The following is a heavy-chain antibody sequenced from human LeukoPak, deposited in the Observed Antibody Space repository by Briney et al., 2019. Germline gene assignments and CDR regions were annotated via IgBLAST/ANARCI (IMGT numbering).Heavy chain of an antibody. CDR2: INHRGST. J-gene: IGHJ4*02. CDR1: GGSFSGYY. V-gene: IGHV4-34*01. Sequence: PSETLSLTCAVYGGSFSGYYWSWIRQPPGKGLEWIGEINHRGSTNYNPSLKSRVTISVDTSKNQFSLKLSSVTAADTAVYYCARQWSRGVIDYWGQGTLVTVSS. D-gene: IGHD2-8*01. CDR3: ARQWSRGVIDY.